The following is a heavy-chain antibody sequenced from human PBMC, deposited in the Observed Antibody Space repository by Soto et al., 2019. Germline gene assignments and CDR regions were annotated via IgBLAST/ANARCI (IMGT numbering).Heavy chain of an antibody. CDR1: GYTFSNNY. V-gene: IGHV1-69*04. J-gene: IGHJ5*02. CDR3: ARAPISGNWFDP. Sequence: ASVKVSCKTSGYTFSNNYIHWVRQAPGQGLEWMGRIIPILGIANYAQKFQGRVTITADKSTSTAYMELSSLRSEDTAVYYCARAPISGNWFDPWGQGTLVTVSS. CDR2: IIPILGIA.